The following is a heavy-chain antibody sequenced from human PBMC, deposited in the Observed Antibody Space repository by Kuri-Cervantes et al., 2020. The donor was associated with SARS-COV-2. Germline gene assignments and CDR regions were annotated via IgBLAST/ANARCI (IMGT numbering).Heavy chain of an antibody. CDR3: TTGGSWVEYFDY. D-gene: IGHD6-13*01. J-gene: IGHJ4*02. V-gene: IGHV3-30-3*01. Sequence: GGSLRLSCAASGFTFSGSAMHWVRQAPGKGLEWVAVISYDGSNKYYADSVKGRFTISRDNSKNTLYLQMNSLRAEDTAVYYCTTGGSWVEYFDYWGQGTLVTVSS. CDR1: GFTFSGSA. CDR2: ISYDGSNK.